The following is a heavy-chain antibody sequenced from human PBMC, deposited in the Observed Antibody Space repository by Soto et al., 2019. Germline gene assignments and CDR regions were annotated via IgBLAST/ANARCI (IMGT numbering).Heavy chain of an antibody. V-gene: IGHV3-23*01. D-gene: IGHD4-17*01. Sequence: EVQLLESGGALVQLGGSLRLSCAASGFTFSSHAMNWVRQAPGKGLEWVSSINGGDDTTYYLYADSVKGRFSISRDNSKNTLYLQMNSLRVEDTAIYYCAKVPGEGSVTWAGVGMDVWGQGTTVTVSS. CDR2: INGGDDTT. CDR3: AKVPGEGSVTWAGVGMDV. J-gene: IGHJ6*02. CDR1: GFTFSSHA.